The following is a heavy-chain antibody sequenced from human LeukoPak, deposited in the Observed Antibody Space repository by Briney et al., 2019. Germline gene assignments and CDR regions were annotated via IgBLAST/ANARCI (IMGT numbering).Heavy chain of an antibody. CDR3: ARGRYALTFDY. J-gene: IGHJ4*02. Sequence: SETLSLTCTVSGGSVSSGSYYWSWIRQPPGKGLEWIGYIFYSGSTNYNPSLKSRVTISIDTSKNQFSLKLNSVTAADTAVYYCARGRYALTFDYWGQGILVTVSS. D-gene: IGHD3-16*01. CDR1: GGSVSSGSYY. CDR2: IFYSGST. V-gene: IGHV4-61*01.